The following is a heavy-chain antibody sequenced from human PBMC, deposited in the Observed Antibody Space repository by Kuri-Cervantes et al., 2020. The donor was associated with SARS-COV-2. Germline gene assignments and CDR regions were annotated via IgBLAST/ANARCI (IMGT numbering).Heavy chain of an antibody. V-gene: IGHV3-48*02. Sequence: GESLKISCAASGFTFSSYSMNWVRQTPGKGLEWVSYSSSSNNTIYYADSVKDRFTISRDNAKNSLYLQMNSLRDEDTAVYYCASAISSWFDYWGQGTLVTVSS. CDR2: SSSSNNTI. J-gene: IGHJ4*02. CDR1: GFTFSSYS. CDR3: ASAISSWFDY. D-gene: IGHD6-13*01.